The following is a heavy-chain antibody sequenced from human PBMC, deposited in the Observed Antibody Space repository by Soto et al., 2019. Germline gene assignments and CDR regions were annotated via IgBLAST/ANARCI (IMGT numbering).Heavy chain of an antibody. D-gene: IGHD1-1*01. Sequence: PGGSLRLSCAASGFTFSRYWMHWVRQAPGKGLVWVSRINRDGRSANYADSVKGRFTISRDNAKNTLYLQMNSLRAEDAAVYYCARETYRTFYFDNWGQGALVTVSS. CDR3: ARETYRTFYFDN. CDR1: GFTFSRYW. V-gene: IGHV3-74*01. CDR2: INRDGRSA. J-gene: IGHJ4*02.